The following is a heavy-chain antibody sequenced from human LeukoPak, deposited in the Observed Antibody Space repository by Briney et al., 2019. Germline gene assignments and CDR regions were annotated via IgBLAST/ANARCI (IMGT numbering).Heavy chain of an antibody. V-gene: IGHV3-15*01. CDR1: GFTFSNAW. CDR3: TRGPSGWYGKEVI. CDR2: IKSKTDGGTI. J-gene: IGHJ4*02. D-gene: IGHD6-19*01. Sequence: TGGSLRLSCAASGFTFSNAWMTWVRQAPGKGLEWVGRIKSKTDGGTIDYAAPVKGRFTISRDDSKSIAYLQMNSLKTEDTAVYYCTRGPSGWYGKEVIWGQGTLVTVSS.